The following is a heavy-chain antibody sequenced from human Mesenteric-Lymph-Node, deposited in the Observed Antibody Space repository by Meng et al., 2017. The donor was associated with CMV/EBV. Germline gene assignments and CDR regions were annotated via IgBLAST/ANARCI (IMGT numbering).Heavy chain of an antibody. CDR2: ISYDGTNE. V-gene: IGHV3-30*04. J-gene: IGHJ6*02. CDR3: SRKDDMDV. CDR1: GSTFSRYP. Sequence: GESLKISCAASGSTFSRYPMHWVRQAPGKGLEWVALISYDGTNEFYADSVKGRFTISRDNSKNTLYLQMNSLRAEDTAVYYCSRKDDMDVWGHGTTVTVSS.